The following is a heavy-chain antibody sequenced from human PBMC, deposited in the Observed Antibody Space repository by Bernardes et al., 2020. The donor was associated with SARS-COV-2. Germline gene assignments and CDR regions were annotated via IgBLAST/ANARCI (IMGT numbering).Heavy chain of an antibody. J-gene: IGHJ6*02. D-gene: IGHD3-16*01. Sequence: GGSLRLSCAASGFTFSSYGMHWVRQAPGKGLEWVAVIWYDGSNKYYADSVKGRFTISRDNSKNTLYLQMNSLRAEDTAVYYCARDVGLRLGSYYYYGMDVWGQGTTVTVSS. CDR3: ARDVGLRLGSYYYYGMDV. CDR2: IWYDGSNK. V-gene: IGHV3-33*01. CDR1: GFTFSSYG.